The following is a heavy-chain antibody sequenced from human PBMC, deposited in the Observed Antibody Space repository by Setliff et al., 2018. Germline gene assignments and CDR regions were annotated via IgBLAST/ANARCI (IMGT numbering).Heavy chain of an antibody. Sequence: TLSLTCTVSGGSISSDVYYWSWIRQPAGKGLEWIGRMYTSGSTNYNPSLKSRVTISLDTSKNQFSLKLSSVTAADTAVYYCARGSSGWYSGAFDIWGQGTMVTVS. J-gene: IGHJ3*02. V-gene: IGHV4-61*02. CDR3: ARGSSGWYSGAFDI. CDR1: GGSISSDVYY. CDR2: MYTSGST. D-gene: IGHD6-19*01.